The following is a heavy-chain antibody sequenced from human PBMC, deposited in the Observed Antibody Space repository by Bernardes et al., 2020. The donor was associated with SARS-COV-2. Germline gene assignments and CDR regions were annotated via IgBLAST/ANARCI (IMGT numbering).Heavy chain of an antibody. V-gene: IGHV3-7*01. J-gene: IGHJ4*02. CDR1: GFTFSSYC. CDR3: ARDSGNFYIDY. Sequence: GGSLGLSCAASGFTFSSYCMSCLRQAPGNGLDWVANIKQDGSAKYYVDSVKCRFTISKDNAKNSLYLQMNSLRAEDTAVYYCARDSGNFYIDYWGQGTLVTVSS. D-gene: IGHD1-26*01. CDR2: IKQDGSAK.